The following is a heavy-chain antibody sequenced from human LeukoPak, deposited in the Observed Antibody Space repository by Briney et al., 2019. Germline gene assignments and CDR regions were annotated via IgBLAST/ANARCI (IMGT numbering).Heavy chain of an antibody. CDR3: ARGHRIITGNSYYFDY. Sequence: GGSLRLSCAASGFSINIYSMNWVRQAPGKGLEWVSYISSSSSDIFYADSVKGRFTISRDNAKNSLYLQMNSLRAEDTAVYYCARGHRIITGNSYYFDYWGQGTLVTVSS. V-gene: IGHV3-48*01. D-gene: IGHD1-20*01. CDR1: GFSINIYS. J-gene: IGHJ4*02. CDR2: ISSSSSDI.